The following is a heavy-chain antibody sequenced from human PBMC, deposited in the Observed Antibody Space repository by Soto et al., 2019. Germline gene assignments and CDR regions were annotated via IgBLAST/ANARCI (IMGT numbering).Heavy chain of an antibody. V-gene: IGHV1-46*03. CDR1: GYTFTSYY. CDR2: INPSGGST. CDR3: ARSDILTGSPPGYYYYYMDV. Sequence: GASVKVSCKASGYTFTSYYMHWVRQAPGQGLEWMGIINPSGGSTSYAQKFQGRVTMTRDTSTSTVYMELSSLRSEDTAVYYCARSDILTGSPPGYYYYYMDVWGKGTTVTVSS. D-gene: IGHD3-9*01. J-gene: IGHJ6*03.